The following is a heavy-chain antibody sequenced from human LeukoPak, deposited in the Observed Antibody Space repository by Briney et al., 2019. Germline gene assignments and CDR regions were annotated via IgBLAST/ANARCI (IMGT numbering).Heavy chain of an antibody. CDR1: GFTFSSYA. V-gene: IGHV3-23*01. Sequence: PGGSLRLSCAASGFTFSSYAMSWVRQAPGKGLEWVSAISGSGGSTYYADSVKGRFTVSRDNSKNMLYLQMNSLRAEDTAVYYCATLPVRDGYKYYWGQGTLVTVSS. CDR3: ATLPVRDGYKYY. J-gene: IGHJ4*02. CDR2: ISGSGGST. D-gene: IGHD5-24*01.